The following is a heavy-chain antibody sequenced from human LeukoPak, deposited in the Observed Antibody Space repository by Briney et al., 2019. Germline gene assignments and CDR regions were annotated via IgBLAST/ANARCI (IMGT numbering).Heavy chain of an antibody. V-gene: IGHV1-18*01. J-gene: IGHJ4*02. Sequence: ASVKVSCKASGYTFTSYGISWVRQAPGQGLEWMGWISAYNGNTNYAQKLQGRVTITADESTSTAYMELSSLRSEDTAVYYCASRRSIAAAGPVEYFDYWGQGTLVTVSS. CDR1: GYTFTSYG. D-gene: IGHD6-13*01. CDR3: ASRRSIAAAGPVEYFDY. CDR2: ISAYNGNT.